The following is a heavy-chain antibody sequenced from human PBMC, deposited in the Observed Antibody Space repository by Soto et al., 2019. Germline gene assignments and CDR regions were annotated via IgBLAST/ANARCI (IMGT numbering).Heavy chain of an antibody. CDR2: IYYSGST. CDR1: GGSISSYY. Sequence: SETLSLTCTVSGGSISSYYWSWIRQPPGKGLEWIGYIYYSGSTNYNPSLKSRVTISVDTSKNQFSLKLSSVTAADTAVYYCARGVPTYYYDSSGYTFDYWGQGTLVTVS. V-gene: IGHV4-59*01. J-gene: IGHJ4*02. D-gene: IGHD3-22*01. CDR3: ARGVPTYYYDSSGYTFDY.